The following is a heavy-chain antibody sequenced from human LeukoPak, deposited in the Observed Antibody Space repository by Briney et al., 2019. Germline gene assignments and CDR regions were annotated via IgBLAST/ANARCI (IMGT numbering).Heavy chain of an antibody. CDR1: GYTFTGYW. CDR2: ISPSGGST. J-gene: IGHJ5*02. Sequence: ASVKVSCKAFGYTFTGYWMHWVRQAPGQGPEWMGVISPSGGSTIYAQKFKGRVTLTRDMSTSTDYLELSSLRSEYTAVYYCGREISGRKEAWWLTPWGQGPLVTVSA. V-gene: IGHV1-46*01. CDR3: GREISGRKEAWWLTP. D-gene: IGHD2-15*01.